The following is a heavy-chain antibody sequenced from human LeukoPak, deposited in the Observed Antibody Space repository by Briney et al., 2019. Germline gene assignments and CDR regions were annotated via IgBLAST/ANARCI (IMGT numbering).Heavy chain of an antibody. Sequence: SETLSLTCTVSGGSISSYYWSWIRQPPGKGLEWIGYIYYSGSTNYNPSLKSRATISVDTSKNQFSLKLSSVTAADTAVYYCARVSGVGATYGAFDIWGQGTMVTVSS. CDR3: ARVSGVGATYGAFDI. V-gene: IGHV4-59*01. CDR1: GGSISSYY. J-gene: IGHJ3*02. CDR2: IYYSGST. D-gene: IGHD1-26*01.